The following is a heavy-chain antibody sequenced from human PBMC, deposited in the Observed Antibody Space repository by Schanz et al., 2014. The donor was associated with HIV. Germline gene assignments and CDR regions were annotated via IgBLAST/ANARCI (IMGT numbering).Heavy chain of an antibody. CDR3: RGYRFYYGVDF. CDR2: SRVKSDSYAT. Sequence: DVQLVESGGSLVQPGGSLRLSCAASGFRFRSYWMSWVRQAPGKGLEWVARSRVKSDSYATEYAASVTGRFTISRDDSKNSVYVQMNSLNIEDTAVYYCRGYRFYYGVDFWGQGTTVTVS. CDR1: GFRFRSYW. J-gene: IGHJ6*02. V-gene: IGHV3-72*01. D-gene: IGHD5-18*01.